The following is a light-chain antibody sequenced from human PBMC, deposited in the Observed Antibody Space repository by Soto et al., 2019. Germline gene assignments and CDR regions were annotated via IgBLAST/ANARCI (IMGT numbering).Light chain of an antibody. Sequence: ETVLIQSPDAVSLHPRETATLSCRASQSVSSSYLAWSQQKRGQAPRRLIYGASIRATGIPDRFSGSGSGTDFTLTISCLEPEDFAMYYSQVYPTSPLTFGQGTNVEIK. CDR2: GAS. J-gene: IGKJ1*01. CDR1: QSVSSSY. V-gene: IGKV3-20*01. CDR3: QVYPTSPLT.